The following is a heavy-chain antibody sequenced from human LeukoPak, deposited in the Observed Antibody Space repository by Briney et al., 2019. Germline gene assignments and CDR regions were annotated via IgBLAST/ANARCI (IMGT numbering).Heavy chain of an antibody. D-gene: IGHD3-3*01. J-gene: IGHJ4*02. V-gene: IGHV3-23*01. CDR3: AKQGRNDFVDS. CDR1: GFTFSSSA. CDR2: ISASGGST. Sequence: PGGSLRLSCAASGFTFSSSAMSWVRQVPGKGLEWVSGISASGGSTYYADSVRGRFTISRDNSKNTLYVQMNSLRDEDTAVYYWAKQGRNDFVDSWGQGTLVTVSS.